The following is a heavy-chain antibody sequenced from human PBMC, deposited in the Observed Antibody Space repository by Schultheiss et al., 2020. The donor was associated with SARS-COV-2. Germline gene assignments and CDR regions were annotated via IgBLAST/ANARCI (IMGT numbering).Heavy chain of an antibody. Sequence: SETLSLTCAVSGYSISSGYYWSWIRQPPGKGLEWIGSIYHSGSTYYNPSLKSRVTISVDTSKNQFSLKLSSVTAADTAVYYCAREEGYCSSTSCQGAFDIWGQGTMVTVSS. V-gene: IGHV4-38-2*02. D-gene: IGHD2-2*01. CDR3: AREEGYCSSTSCQGAFDI. CDR2: IYHSGST. J-gene: IGHJ3*02. CDR1: GYSISSGYY.